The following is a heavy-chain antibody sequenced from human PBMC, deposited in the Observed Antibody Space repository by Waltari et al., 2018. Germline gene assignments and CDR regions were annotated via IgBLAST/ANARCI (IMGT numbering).Heavy chain of an antibody. CDR2: MQYRGST. CDR3: GRIAFGDDGGYFQY. D-gene: IGHD4-17*01. CDR1: GGSIRSNYN. V-gene: IGHV4-39*01. J-gene: IGHJ1*01. Sequence: QVQLQESGPGLVKPSETLSLTCTVSGGSIRSNYNWGWIRQPPGKGLEWMGNMQYRGSTFYNPTLESRVTISLDTSRNQVSLRLSSVYAADTAVYFCGRIAFGDDGGYFQYWGQGTLVTVSS.